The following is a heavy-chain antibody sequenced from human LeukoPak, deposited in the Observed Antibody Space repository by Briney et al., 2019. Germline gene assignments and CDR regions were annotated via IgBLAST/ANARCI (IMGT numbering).Heavy chain of an antibody. J-gene: IGHJ4*02. CDR2: ISSSSSYI. Sequence: PGGSLRLSCAASGFTFSSYSMNWVRQAPGKGLEWVSSISSSSSYIYYADSVKGRFTISRDNAKNSLYLQMNSLRAEDTAVYYCARFGSGSYGGYFDYWGQGTLVTVSS. CDR3: ARFGSGSYGGYFDY. D-gene: IGHD3-10*01. CDR1: GFTFSSYS. V-gene: IGHV3-21*01.